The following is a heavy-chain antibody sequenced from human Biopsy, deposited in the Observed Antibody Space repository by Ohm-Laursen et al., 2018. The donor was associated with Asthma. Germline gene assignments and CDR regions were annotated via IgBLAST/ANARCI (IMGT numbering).Heavy chain of an antibody. CDR3: AKRRGYSGHDNDY. Sequence: SLRLSCSASGLMFRSFGMHWVRQAPGKGLEWVAVISYDGNHKFYEDSVKGRFTISRDNSKNTLYLQMNSLRTEDTAVYYCAKRRGYSGHDNDYWGQGTLVIVSS. V-gene: IGHV3-30*18. D-gene: IGHD5-12*01. CDR2: ISYDGNHK. J-gene: IGHJ4*02. CDR1: GLMFRSFG.